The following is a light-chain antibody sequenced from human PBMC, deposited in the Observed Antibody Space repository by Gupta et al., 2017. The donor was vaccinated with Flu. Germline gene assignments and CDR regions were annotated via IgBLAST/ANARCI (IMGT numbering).Light chain of an antibody. Sequence: QSVLTQPPSASGTPGQGVTISCSGSTSNIGSNHVYWYHQLPGTAPKLLIYRNYQRPSGVPDRFSGSKSGTSASLAISGLRSEDEANYYCAAWDDSLSGPVFGGGTKLTVL. J-gene: IGLJ3*02. CDR3: AAWDDSLSGPV. V-gene: IGLV1-47*01. CDR2: RNY. CDR1: TSNIGSNH.